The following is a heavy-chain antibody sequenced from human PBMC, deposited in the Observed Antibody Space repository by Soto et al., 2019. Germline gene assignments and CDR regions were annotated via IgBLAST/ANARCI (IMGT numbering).Heavy chain of an antibody. CDR1: GFTFSSYG. Sequence: GGSLRLSCAASGFTFSSYGMHWVRQAPGKGLEWVAVISYDGSNKYYADSVKGRFTISRDNSKNTLYLQMNSLRAEDTAVYYCAKDCVAARSYYGMDVWGQGTTVTVSS. CDR3: AKDCVAARSYYGMDV. V-gene: IGHV3-30*18. CDR2: ISYDGSNK. J-gene: IGHJ6*02. D-gene: IGHD6-6*01.